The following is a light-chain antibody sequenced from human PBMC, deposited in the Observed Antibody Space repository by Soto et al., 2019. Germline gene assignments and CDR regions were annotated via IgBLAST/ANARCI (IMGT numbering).Light chain of an antibody. CDR2: GAS. CDR1: QSVSSSY. Sequence: EIGLTRSPGTRSLPPGERATPSCRASQSVSSSYLAWYQQKPGQAPRLLIYGASSRATGIPDRFSGSGSGTDFTLTISRLEPEDFAVYYCQQYDSSPLTFGRGTKVEIK. J-gene: IGKJ4*01. CDR3: QQYDSSPLT. V-gene: IGKV3-20*01.